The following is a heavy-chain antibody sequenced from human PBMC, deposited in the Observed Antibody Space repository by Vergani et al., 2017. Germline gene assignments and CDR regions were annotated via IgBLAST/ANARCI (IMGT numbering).Heavy chain of an antibody. CDR3: ARDHRWYGGDHEDYYYGMDV. CDR1: GYTFTGYY. J-gene: IGHJ6*02. V-gene: IGHV1-2*02. Sequence: QVQLVQSGAEVKKPGASVKVSCKASGYTFTGYYMHWVRQAPGQGLEWMGWINPNSGGTNYAQKFQGRVTMTRDTSISTAYMELSRLRSDDTAVYYCARDHRWYGGDHEDYYYGMDVWGQGTTVTVSS. CDR2: INPNSGGT. D-gene: IGHD2-21*02.